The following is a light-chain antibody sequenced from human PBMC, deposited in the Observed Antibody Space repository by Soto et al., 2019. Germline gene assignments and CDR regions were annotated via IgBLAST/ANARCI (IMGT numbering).Light chain of an antibody. Sequence: EIVLRQSPVTLSLSSGERATLSCRASQSVSSSYLAWYQQKPGQAPRLLIYGASSRATGIPDRFSGSGSGTDFILTISRLESEDFAMYYCQQYGSSPGTFGQGTKVDIK. CDR1: QSVSSSY. CDR2: GAS. J-gene: IGKJ1*01. CDR3: QQYGSSPGT. V-gene: IGKV3-20*01.